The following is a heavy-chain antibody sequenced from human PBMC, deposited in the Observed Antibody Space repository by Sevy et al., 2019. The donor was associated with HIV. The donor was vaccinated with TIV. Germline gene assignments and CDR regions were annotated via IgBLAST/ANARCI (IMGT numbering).Heavy chain of an antibody. CDR3: ARAYGGEHYFYPHFDS. CDR1: GFTFGSFA. D-gene: IGHD2-21*01. V-gene: IGHV3-30*04. CDR2: ISYDGSNT. J-gene: IGHJ4*02. Sequence: GGSLRLSCTVSGFTFGSFAMHWIRQAPGKGLEWISVISYDGSNTHYAGSVKGRFTISRDNSDSTLYLQMNSLRPDDTAVYYCARAYGGEHYFYPHFDSWGQGTLVTVSS.